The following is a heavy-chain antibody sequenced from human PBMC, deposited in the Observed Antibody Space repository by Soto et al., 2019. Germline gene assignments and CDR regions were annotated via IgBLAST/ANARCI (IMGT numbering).Heavy chain of an antibody. V-gene: IGHV1-69*13. D-gene: IGHD6-13*01. CDR1: GGTFSSYA. Sequence: SSVMVSCKASGGTFSSYAISWVRQAPGQGLEWMGGIIPIFGTANYAQKFQGRVTITADESTSTAYMELSSLRSEDTAVYYCARDRGIAADPPHYYGMDVWGQGTTVTVSS. CDR3: ARDRGIAADPPHYYGMDV. CDR2: IIPIFGTA. J-gene: IGHJ6*02.